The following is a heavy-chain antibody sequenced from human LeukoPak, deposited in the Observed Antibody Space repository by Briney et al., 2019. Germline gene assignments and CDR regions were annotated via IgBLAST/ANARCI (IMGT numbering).Heavy chain of an antibody. V-gene: IGHV4-34*01. J-gene: IGHJ4*02. CDR1: GGSFSGYY. CDR3: ARGFRRGPWYSYGLYFDS. D-gene: IGHD5-18*01. Sequence: SETLSLACAVYGGSFSGYYWSWIRQPPGKGLEWIGEINHSGSTNYSPSLKSRVTISVDTSKNQFSLKLSSVTAADTAVYYCARGFRRGPWYSYGLYFDSWGQGTLVTVSS. CDR2: INHSGST.